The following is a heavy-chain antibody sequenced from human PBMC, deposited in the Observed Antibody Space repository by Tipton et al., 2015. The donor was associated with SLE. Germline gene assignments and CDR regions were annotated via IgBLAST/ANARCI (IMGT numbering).Heavy chain of an antibody. CDR1: GGSISSSNW. CDR2: IYHSGST. D-gene: IGHD6-13*01. V-gene: IGHV4-4*02. CDR3: ARGLMAADYYY. Sequence: TLSLTCAVSGGSISSSNWWTWVRQSPDKGLEWIGEIYHSGSTTYNPSLESRVTISVDTSKNQFSLRLSSVTAADTAVYYCARGLMAADYYYWGQGTLVTVSS. J-gene: IGHJ4*02.